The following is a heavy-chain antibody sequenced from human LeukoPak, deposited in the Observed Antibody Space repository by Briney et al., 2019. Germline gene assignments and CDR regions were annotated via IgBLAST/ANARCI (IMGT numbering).Heavy chain of an antibody. CDR1: GFFFSSYG. V-gene: IGHV3-30*02. CDR3: ARGQKYYYDSSYPSD. Sequence: GGSLRLSCAASGFFFSSYGMHWVRLAPGKGLEWVALIWYDGSNKYYADSVKGRFTISRDNSKNTLSLQMNSLRAEDTAVYYCARGQKYYYDSSYPSDWGQGTLVTVSS. J-gene: IGHJ4*02. D-gene: IGHD3-22*01. CDR2: IWYDGSNK.